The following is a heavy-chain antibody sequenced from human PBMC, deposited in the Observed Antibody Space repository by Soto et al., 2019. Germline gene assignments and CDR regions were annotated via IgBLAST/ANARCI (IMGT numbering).Heavy chain of an antibody. CDR3: ARGNYYDSSGYYDY. J-gene: IGHJ4*02. V-gene: IGHV4-30-2*01. Sequence: SETLSLTCAVSGGSISSGGDSWSWIRQPPGKGLEWIGYIYHSGSTYYNPSLKSRVTISVDTSKNQFSLKLSSVTAADTAVYYCARGNYYDSSGYYDYWGQGTLVTVSS. D-gene: IGHD3-22*01. CDR1: GGSISSGGDS. CDR2: IYHSGST.